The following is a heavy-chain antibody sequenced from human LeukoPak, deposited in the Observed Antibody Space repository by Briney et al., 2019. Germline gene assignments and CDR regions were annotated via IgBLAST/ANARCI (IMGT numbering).Heavy chain of an antibody. V-gene: IGHV3-30*02. D-gene: IGHD1-26*01. Sequence: PGGSLRLSCVASGFTFSSYSMNWVRQAPGKGLEWVAFIRYDGSNKYYADSVKGRFTISRDNSKNTLYLQMNSLRAEDTAVYYCANPLGGSYIGAFDIWGQGTMVIVSS. J-gene: IGHJ3*02. CDR2: IRYDGSNK. CDR1: GFTFSSYS. CDR3: ANPLGGSYIGAFDI.